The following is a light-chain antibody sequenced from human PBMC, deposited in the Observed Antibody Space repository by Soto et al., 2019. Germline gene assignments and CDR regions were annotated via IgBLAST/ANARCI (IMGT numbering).Light chain of an antibody. CDR2: DDN. CDR1: SSDFGTYNL. Sequence: QSALTQPASVSGSPGQSITISCTGKSSDFGTYNLVSWYQQYPGKAPKLIIYDDNKRPSGIPDRFSGSKSGTSATLGITGFQTGDEADYYCGSWDSSLSAYVFGTGTQLTVL. CDR3: GSWDSSLSAYV. V-gene: IGLV2-14*02. J-gene: IGLJ1*01.